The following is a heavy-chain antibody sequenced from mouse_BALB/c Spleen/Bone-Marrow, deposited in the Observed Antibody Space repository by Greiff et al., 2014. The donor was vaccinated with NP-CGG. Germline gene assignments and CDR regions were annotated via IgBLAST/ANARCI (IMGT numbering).Heavy chain of an antibody. CDR2: IDPANGNT. CDR1: GFDIKDTY. Sequence: EVQLQESGAELVKPGASVKLSCTASGFDIKDTYMHWVKQRPEQGLEWIGRIDPANGNTKYDPKFQGKATITADTSSNTAYLQLSSLTSEDTAVYYCARGGAFAYWGQGNLVTVSA. V-gene: IGHV14-3*02. J-gene: IGHJ3*01. CDR3: ARGGAFAY.